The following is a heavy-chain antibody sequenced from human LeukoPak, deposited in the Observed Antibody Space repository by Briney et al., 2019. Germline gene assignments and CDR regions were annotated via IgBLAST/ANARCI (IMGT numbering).Heavy chain of an antibody. J-gene: IGHJ5*02. CDR2: ISYGGSP. CDR1: GRSISSSSYY. Sequence: SETLSLTCTVSGRSISSSSYYWGWIRQPPGTGLEWIGSISYGGSPYYNPSLQSRVTISVDMSKNQFSLKLSSVTAADMAVYYCASHPGNWFDPWGQGTLVTVSS. CDR3: ASHPGNWFDP. V-gene: IGHV4-39*01.